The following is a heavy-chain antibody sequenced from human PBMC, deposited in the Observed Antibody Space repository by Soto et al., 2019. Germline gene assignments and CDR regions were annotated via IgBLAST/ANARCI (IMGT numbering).Heavy chain of an antibody. V-gene: IGHV3-53*04. D-gene: IGHD3-10*01. CDR3: ARATLWFGDKEDYGIDV. Sequence: GGSLILSCAASGFTVSSNYMSWVRQAPGKGLEWVSVIYSGGSTYYADSVKGRFTISRHNSKNTLYLQMNSLRAEDTAVYYCARATLWFGDKEDYGIDVWGQGTTVTVSS. CDR1: GFTVSSNY. J-gene: IGHJ6*02. CDR2: IYSGGST.